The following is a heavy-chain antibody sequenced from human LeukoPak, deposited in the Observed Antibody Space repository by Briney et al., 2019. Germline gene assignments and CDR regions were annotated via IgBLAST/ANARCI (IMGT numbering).Heavy chain of an antibody. CDR2: ISVSGGST. D-gene: IGHD6-13*01. V-gene: IGHV3-23*01. CDR3: AKDLHSSNWYDRGDWFVP. CDR1: GFTFTSYA. Sequence: RGSLRLSCAASGFTFTSYALSWVRQAPGKGLEWVSAISVSGGSTYYADTVKGRFTISRDKYKNTRYLQMNSLRAEDTDVCYCAKDLHSSNWYDRGDWFVPWGQGTLVTVSS. J-gene: IGHJ5*02.